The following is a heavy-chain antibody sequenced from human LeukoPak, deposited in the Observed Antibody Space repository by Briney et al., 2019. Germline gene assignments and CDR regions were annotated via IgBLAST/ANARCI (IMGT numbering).Heavy chain of an antibody. CDR1: TLTLICFA. D-gene: IGHD3-22*01. J-gene: IGHJ4*02. CDR3: AQNSRSSGDYLDY. V-gene: IGHV3-23*01. Sequence: GGSLRLSCAASTLTLICFAMGWVRQAPGKGLEWVSTISGSGGSTSYADSVKGRFTISRDNAKNTLYLQMNSLRDEDTALYYCAQNSRSSGDYLDYWGQGTLVTVSS. CDR2: ISGSGGST.